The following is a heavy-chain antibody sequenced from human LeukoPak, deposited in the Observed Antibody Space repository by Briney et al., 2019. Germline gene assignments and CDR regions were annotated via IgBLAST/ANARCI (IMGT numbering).Heavy chain of an antibody. V-gene: IGHV3-30*02. CDR2: IRYDGSNK. Sequence: PGGSLRLSCAASGFTFSSYGMHWVRQAPGKGLGWVAFIRYDGSNKYYADSVKGRFTISRDNSKNTLYLQMNSLRAEDTAVYYCAKPFLRDYGVFGDYWGQGTLVTISS. D-gene: IGHD4-17*01. CDR3: AKPFLRDYGVFGDY. CDR1: GFTFSSYG. J-gene: IGHJ4*02.